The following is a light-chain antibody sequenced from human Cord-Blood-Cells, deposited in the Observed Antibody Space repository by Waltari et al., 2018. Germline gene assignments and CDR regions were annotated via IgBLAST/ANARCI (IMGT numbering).Light chain of an antibody. J-gene: IGLJ1*01. V-gene: IGLV2-14*01. CDR2: EVS. Sequence: QSALTQPASVSGSPGQSITISCTGTSSDVGGYNYVSWYQQHPGKAPKLMIYEVSNRPSGVCNRVSGSKSSNTASLTISGLQAEDEADYYCSSYTSSSTLFGTGTKVTVL. CDR1: SSDVGGYNY. CDR3: SSYTSSSTL.